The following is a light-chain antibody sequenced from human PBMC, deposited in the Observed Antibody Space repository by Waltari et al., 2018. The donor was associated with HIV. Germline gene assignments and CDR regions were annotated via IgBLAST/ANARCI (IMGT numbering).Light chain of an antibody. V-gene: IGLV2-23*01. CDR2: EGT. CDR1: SSDVGSYNL. J-gene: IGLJ2*01. Sequence: QSALTQPASVSGSPGKSITISYTGTSSDVGSYNLVSCHQQHPGKAPKLMIYEGTKRPSGVSSRFSGSKSGYTASLTVSGLQAEDEAHYYCCSYAGSSTNVLFGGGTKLTVL. CDR3: CSYAGSSTNVL.